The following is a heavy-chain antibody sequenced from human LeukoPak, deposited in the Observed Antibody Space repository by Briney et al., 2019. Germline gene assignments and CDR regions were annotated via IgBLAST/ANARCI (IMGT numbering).Heavy chain of an antibody. CDR2: INTDGSST. CDR1: GFTFSSYW. V-gene: IGHV3-74*01. Sequence: PGGSLRLSCAASGFTFSSYWMHWVRQAPGKGLVWVSRINTDGSSTSYADSVKGRFTISRDNAKNTLYLQMNSLRAEDTAVYYCARRRGDWRDAFDIWGQGTMVTVSS. CDR3: ARRRGDWRDAFDI. J-gene: IGHJ3*02. D-gene: IGHD2-21*01.